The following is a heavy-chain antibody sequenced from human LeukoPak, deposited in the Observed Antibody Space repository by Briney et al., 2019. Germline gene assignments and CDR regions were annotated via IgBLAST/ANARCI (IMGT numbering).Heavy chain of an antibody. J-gene: IGHJ4*02. Sequence: GGSLRLSCAASGFAFSSYAMSWIRQAPGKGLEWVSAFSGSGGSTYYADSVKGRFTISGDNSKNTLYLQMNGLRAEDTAVYYCAKLGARDLCGYPMDYLDYWGQGTLVTVSS. CDR3: AKLGARDLCGYPMDYLDY. V-gene: IGHV3-23*01. CDR2: FSGSGGST. D-gene: IGHD5-12*01. CDR1: GFAFSSYA.